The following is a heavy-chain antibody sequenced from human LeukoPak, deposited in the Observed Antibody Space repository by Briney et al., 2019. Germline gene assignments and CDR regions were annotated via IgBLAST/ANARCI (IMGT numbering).Heavy chain of an antibody. CDR2: INPNSGGT. Sequence: GASVKVSCKASGYTFTGYYMHLVRQAPGQGLEWMGWINPNSGGTNYAQKFQGRVTMTRDTSISTAYMELSRLRSDDTAVYYCARVPRVAAAFWFDPWGQGTLVTVSS. D-gene: IGHD2-15*01. CDR1: GYTFTGYY. V-gene: IGHV1-2*02. J-gene: IGHJ5*02. CDR3: ARVPRVAAAFWFDP.